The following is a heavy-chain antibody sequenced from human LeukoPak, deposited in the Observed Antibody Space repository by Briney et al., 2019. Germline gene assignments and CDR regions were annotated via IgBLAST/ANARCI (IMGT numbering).Heavy chain of an antibody. CDR1: GFTFSMYW. CDR3: ARVAYCGGDCYSTDY. V-gene: IGHV3-74*01. D-gene: IGHD2-21*02. CDR2: INSNGSST. Sequence: GGSLRLSCAASGFTFSMYWMHWVRQAPGKGLVWVSRINSNGSSTSYADSVKGRFTISRDNAKNTLYLQMNSLRAKDTAVYYCARVAYCGGDCYSTDYWGQGTLVTVSS. J-gene: IGHJ4*02.